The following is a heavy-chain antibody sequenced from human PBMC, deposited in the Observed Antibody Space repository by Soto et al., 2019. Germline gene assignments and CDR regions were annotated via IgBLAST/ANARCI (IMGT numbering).Heavy chain of an antibody. D-gene: IGHD3-22*01. Sequence: QVQLVQSGAEVKKPESSVRVSCKASGGTFNSYAITWVRQAPGQGLEWMGGTIPMFGTTNYAEKFQGRVTIIADESTNTAYMELSSLGSEDTAVYYCTRCGIRYHSIGYYLGSDGMDVWGQGTTVIVSS. V-gene: IGHV1-69*12. J-gene: IGHJ6*02. CDR1: GGTFNSYA. CDR3: TRCGIRYHSIGYYLGSDGMDV. CDR2: TIPMFGTT.